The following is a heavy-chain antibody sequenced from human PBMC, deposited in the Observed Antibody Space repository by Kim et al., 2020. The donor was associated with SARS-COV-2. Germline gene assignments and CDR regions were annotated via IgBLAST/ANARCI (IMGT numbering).Heavy chain of an antibody. CDR2: INHIGSI. Sequence: SETLSLTCAVYGETFTGYYWSWIRQSPGKGLEWIGEINHIGSINYNPSLKSRVIISVDTSKNQFSLKVMSVNVTDTAVYYCARSGYCATTHCLRGNWFDPGGQGTRVTVSS. D-gene: IGHD2-15*01. J-gene: IGHJ5*02. V-gene: IGHV4-34*01. CDR3: ARSGYCATTHCLRGNWFDP. CDR1: GETFTGYY.